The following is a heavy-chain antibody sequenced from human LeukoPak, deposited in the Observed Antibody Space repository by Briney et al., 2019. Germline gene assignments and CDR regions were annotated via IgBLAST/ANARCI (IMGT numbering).Heavy chain of an antibody. J-gene: IGHJ6*03. Sequence: ASVKVSCKASGYTFTSYGISWVRQAPGQGLEWMGWISAYNGNTNYAQKLQGRVTMTTDTSTSTAYMELRSLRPDDTAVYYCARNRPSTTYMDVWGKGTTVTISS. CDR2: ISAYNGNT. D-gene: IGHD2-2*01. CDR1: GYTFTSYG. CDR3: ARNRPSTTYMDV. V-gene: IGHV1-18*01.